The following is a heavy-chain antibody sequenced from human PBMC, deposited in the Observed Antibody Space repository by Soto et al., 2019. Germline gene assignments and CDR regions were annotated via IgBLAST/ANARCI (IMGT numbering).Heavy chain of an antibody. D-gene: IGHD2-2*01. Sequence: AAVKVSFQSSGYTFTSYDINWLRQAAGQGLEGMGWMNPNSGITVYAQKCQGRVTMTRNTSIGTAYMALSILRSEGTAVCFCAREYGQYAVPFELWGQGTIVTVPS. CDR1: GYTFTSYD. CDR3: AREYGQYAVPFEL. V-gene: IGHV1-8*01. J-gene: IGHJ3*01. CDR2: MNPNSGIT.